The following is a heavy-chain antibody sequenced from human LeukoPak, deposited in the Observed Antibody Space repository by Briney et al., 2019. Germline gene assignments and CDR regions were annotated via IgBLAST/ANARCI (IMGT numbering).Heavy chain of an antibody. J-gene: IGHJ4*02. D-gene: IGHD2-2*01. CDR2: THTSGTT. Sequence: PSETLSLTCTVSGGSIGSYYWSWIRQPAGKGLEWIGRTHTSGTTNYNPSLKSRVTMSGDTSKNQLSLKLSSVTAADTAVYYCARDGWGYCSSTSCFNLDYWGQGTLVTVSS. V-gene: IGHV4-4*07. CDR1: GGSIGSYY. CDR3: ARDGWGYCSSTSCFNLDY.